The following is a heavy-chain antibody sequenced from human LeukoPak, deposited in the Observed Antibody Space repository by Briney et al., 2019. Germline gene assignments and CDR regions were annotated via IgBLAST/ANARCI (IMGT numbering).Heavy chain of an antibody. V-gene: IGHV1-18*01. CDR1: GYTFTSYG. CDR2: ISAYNGIT. Sequence: ASVKVSCKASGYTFTSYGISWVRQAPGQGLEWMGWISAYNGITNYVQKLQGRVTMTTDTSTSTAYMELRSLRSDDTAVYYCARGGGAAADYSYYYMDVWGKGTTVTVSS. J-gene: IGHJ6*03. CDR3: ARGGGAAADYSYYYMDV. D-gene: IGHD6-13*01.